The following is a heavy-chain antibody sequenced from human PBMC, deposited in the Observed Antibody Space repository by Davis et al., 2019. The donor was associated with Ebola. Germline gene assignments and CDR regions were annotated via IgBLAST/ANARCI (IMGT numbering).Heavy chain of an antibody. V-gene: IGHV5-51*01. J-gene: IGHJ4*02. CDR3: TRLVGTTNDFDY. CDR2: IYSGDSDT. CDR1: GYSFISYW. D-gene: IGHD2-8*01. Sequence: GESLKISCQGSGYSFISYWIAWVRQMPGKGPEWMGIIYSGDSDTRYSPSFEGQVTISVDRSISTAHLQWSSLKASDTGIYYCTRLVGTTNDFDYWGQGTLVTVSS.